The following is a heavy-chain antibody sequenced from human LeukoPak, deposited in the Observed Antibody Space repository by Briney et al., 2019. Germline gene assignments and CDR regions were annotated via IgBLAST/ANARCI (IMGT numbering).Heavy chain of an antibody. CDR3: ARVDSGDWWDYYYYYYMDV. Sequence: GASVKVSCKASGYTFTSYDINWVRQATGQGLEWMGWMNPNSGNTGYAQKFQGRVTMTRNTSISTAYMELSSLRSEDTAVYYCARVDSGDWWDYYYYYYMDVWGKGTTVTVSS. CDR1: GYTFTSYD. V-gene: IGHV1-8*01. CDR2: MNPNSGNT. D-gene: IGHD1-26*01. J-gene: IGHJ6*03.